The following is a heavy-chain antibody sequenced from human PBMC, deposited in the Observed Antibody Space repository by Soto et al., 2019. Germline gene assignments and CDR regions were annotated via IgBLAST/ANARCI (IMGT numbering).Heavy chain of an antibody. V-gene: IGHV4-39*02. CDR3: ARDAPYSSGWAPHFVY. CDR2: IYYSGST. D-gene: IGHD6-19*01. J-gene: IGHJ4*02. CDR1: GGSISSSSYY. Sequence: SETLSLTCTVSGGSISSSSYYWGWIRQPPGKGLEWIGYIYYSGSTNYNPSLKSRVTISVDTSKNQFSLKLSSVTAADTAVYYCARDAPYSSGWAPHFVYWGQGTLVTVSS.